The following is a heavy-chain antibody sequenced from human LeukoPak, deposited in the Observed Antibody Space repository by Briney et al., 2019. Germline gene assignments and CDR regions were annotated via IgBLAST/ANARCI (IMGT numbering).Heavy chain of an antibody. D-gene: IGHD6-19*01. CDR1: GFTFSSYG. V-gene: IGHV3-21*01. Sequence: GGSLRLSCAASGFTFSSYGMNWVRQAPGKGLEWVSSISSSSSYIYYADSVKGRFTISRDNAKNSLYLQMNSLRAEDTAVYYCARDAQQWGYFDYWGQGTLVTVSS. J-gene: IGHJ4*02. CDR2: ISSSSSYI. CDR3: ARDAQQWGYFDY.